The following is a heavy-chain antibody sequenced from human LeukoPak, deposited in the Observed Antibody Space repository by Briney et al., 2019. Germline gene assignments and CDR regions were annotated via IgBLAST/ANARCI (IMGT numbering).Heavy chain of an antibody. Sequence: ASVNASCKASGYTFTGYYMHWVRQAPGQGLEWMGRINPNSGGTNYAQKFQGRVTMTRDTSISTAYMELSRLRSDDTAVYYCARDVGSGYSYGFDYWGQGTLVTVSS. J-gene: IGHJ4*02. CDR1: GYTFTGYY. CDR2: INPNSGGT. V-gene: IGHV1-2*06. CDR3: ARDVGSGYSYGFDY. D-gene: IGHD5-18*01.